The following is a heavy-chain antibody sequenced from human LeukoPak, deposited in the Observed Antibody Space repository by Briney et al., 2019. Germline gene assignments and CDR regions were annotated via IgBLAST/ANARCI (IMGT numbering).Heavy chain of an antibody. CDR2: VYYSGST. J-gene: IGHJ4*02. Sequence: PSETLSLTCTVSGGSISTYYWSWIRQPPGKGLEWIGYVYYSGSTSYNPSLKSRVIISVDTSKNEFPLNVSSVTAADTAVYYCARHSGYSYGPDYWGQGTLVTVSS. V-gene: IGHV4-59*08. D-gene: IGHD5-18*01. CDR1: GGSISTYY. CDR3: ARHSGYSYGPDY.